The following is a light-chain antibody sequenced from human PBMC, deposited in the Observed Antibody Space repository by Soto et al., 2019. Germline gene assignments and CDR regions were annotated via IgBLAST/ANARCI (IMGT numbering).Light chain of an antibody. CDR1: QGISIY. Sequence: DIKLTQSPSFLSASVGDRVTITCRASQGISIYLAWFPPKPGKAPKLLIYAASTLQSGVPSRGSCGGAGTECTRTISSLQPADFETDYCRQLSTYPYTFGPGTKVDI. CDR3: RQLSTYPYT. J-gene: IGKJ3*01. CDR2: AAS. V-gene: IGKV1-9*01.